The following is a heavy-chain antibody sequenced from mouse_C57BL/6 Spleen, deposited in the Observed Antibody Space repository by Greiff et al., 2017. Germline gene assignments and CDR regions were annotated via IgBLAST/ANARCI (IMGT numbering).Heavy chain of an antibody. CDR2: IDPSDSYT. V-gene: IGHV1-59*01. D-gene: IGHD2-3*01. J-gene: IGHJ3*01. CDR1: GYTFTSYW. Sequence: QVQLQQPGAELVRPGTSVKLSCKASGYTFTSYWMHWVKQRPGQGLEWIGVIDPSDSYTNYNQKFKGKATLTVDTSSSTAYMQLSSLTSEDSAVYYCARDGGWFAYWGQGTLGTVSA. CDR3: ARDGGWFAY.